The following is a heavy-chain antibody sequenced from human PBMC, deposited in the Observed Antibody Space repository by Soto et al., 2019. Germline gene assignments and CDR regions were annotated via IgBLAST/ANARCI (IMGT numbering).Heavy chain of an antibody. Sequence: SVKVSCKASGFTFTSSAVQWVRQARGQRLEWIGWIVVGSGNTNYAQKLQERVTITRDMSTSTAYMELSSLRSEDTAVYYCAADADTAMVTLDYWGQGTLVTVSS. CDR3: AADADTAMVTLDY. V-gene: IGHV1-58*01. D-gene: IGHD5-18*01. CDR1: GFTFTSSA. CDR2: IVVGSGNT. J-gene: IGHJ4*02.